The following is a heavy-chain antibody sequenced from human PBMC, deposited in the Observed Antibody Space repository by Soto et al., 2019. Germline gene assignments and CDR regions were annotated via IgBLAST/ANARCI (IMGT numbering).Heavy chain of an antibody. V-gene: IGHV4-59*12. D-gene: IGHD6-13*01. Sequence: PSETLSLTCIVSGGSISNYYWSWIRQPPGKGLEWIGYIYYSGSTYYNPSLKSRVTISVDTSKNQFSLKLSSVTAADTAVYYCARGGIAAAAPPDYWGQGTLVTVSS. CDR1: GGSISNYY. J-gene: IGHJ4*02. CDR3: ARGGIAAAAPPDY. CDR2: IYYSGST.